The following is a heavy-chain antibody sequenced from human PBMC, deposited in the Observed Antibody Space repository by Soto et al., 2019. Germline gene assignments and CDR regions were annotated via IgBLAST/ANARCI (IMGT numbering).Heavy chain of an antibody. V-gene: IGHV3-66*01. J-gene: IGHJ2*01. D-gene: IGHD6-13*01. Sequence: GGSLRLSCAASGFTVSSNYMSWVRQAPGKGLEWVSVIYSGGSTYYADSVKGRFTISRDNSKNTLFLQMNSRRAEDTAVYYCWREALGSAAAGSLWYFDLWGRGTLVTVSS. CDR2: IYSGGST. CDR3: WREALGSAAAGSLWYFDL. CDR1: GFTVSSNY.